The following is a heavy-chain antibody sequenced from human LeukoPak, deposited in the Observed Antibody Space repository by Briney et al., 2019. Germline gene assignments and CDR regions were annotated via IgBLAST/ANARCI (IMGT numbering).Heavy chain of an antibody. CDR3: ARDCIGCLGFDY. J-gene: IGHJ4*02. CDR1: GYTFTNYG. D-gene: IGHD5/OR15-5a*01. Sequence: ASVKVSCKASGYTFTNYGNSWVRQAPGQGLEWMGWVSAYADDTNYVQKFRGRITMTTDTSTSTAYVELRSLRSDDTAVYYCARDCIGCLGFDYWGQGTLVTVSS. V-gene: IGHV1-18*01. CDR2: VSAYADDT.